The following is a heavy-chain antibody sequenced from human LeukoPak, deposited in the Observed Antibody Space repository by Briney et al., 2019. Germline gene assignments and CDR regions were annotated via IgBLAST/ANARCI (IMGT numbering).Heavy chain of an antibody. CDR1: GYSISGGYY. V-gene: IGHV4-38-2*01. J-gene: IGHJ4*02. D-gene: IGHD3-9*01. CDR2: MYHSGKI. CDR3: ARRSSYDILTGYRY. Sequence: AETLSLTCDVSGYSISGGYYWGWIRQPPGKGLEWLGFMYHSGKIYYNPSLKSRVTISVDTSKNQFSLKLSSVTAADTAVYYCARRSSYDILTGYRYWGQGTLVTVSS.